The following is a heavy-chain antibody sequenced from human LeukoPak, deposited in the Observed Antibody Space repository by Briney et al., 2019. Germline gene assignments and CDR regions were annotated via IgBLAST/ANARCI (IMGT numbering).Heavy chain of an antibody. CDR2: ISAYNGNT. V-gene: IGHV1-18*01. Sequence: ASVKVSCKASGHTFTSYGISWVRQAPGQGLEWMGWISAYNGNTNYAQKLQGRVTMTTDTSTSTAYMELRSLRSDDTAVYYCARDRYYYDSSGYYYIDYWGQGTLVTVSS. D-gene: IGHD3-22*01. CDR3: ARDRYYYDSSGYYYIDY. CDR1: GHTFTSYG. J-gene: IGHJ4*02.